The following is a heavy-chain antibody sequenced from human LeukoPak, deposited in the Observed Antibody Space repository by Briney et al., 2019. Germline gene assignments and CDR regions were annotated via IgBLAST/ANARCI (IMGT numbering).Heavy chain of an antibody. Sequence: GGSLRLSCAASGFTFSSYEMNWVRQAPGKGLEWVANIKQDGSEKYYVDSVKGRFTISRDNAKNSLYLQMNSLRAEDTAIYYCAREAIDIVGPWGAFDIWGQGTMVTVSS. D-gene: IGHD1-26*01. CDR2: IKQDGSEK. J-gene: IGHJ3*02. CDR3: AREAIDIVGPWGAFDI. V-gene: IGHV3-7*01. CDR1: GFTFSSYE.